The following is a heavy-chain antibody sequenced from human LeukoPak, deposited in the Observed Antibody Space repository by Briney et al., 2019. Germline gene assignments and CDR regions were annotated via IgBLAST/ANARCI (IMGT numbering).Heavy chain of an antibody. Sequence: GGSLRLSCAASGFTVSSNYMSWVRQAPGKGLEWVSVIYSGGSTYYADSVKGRFTIPRDNSKNTLYLQMNSLRAEDTAVYYCAREAPFYCSSTSCYGGGWFDPWGQGTLVTVSS. V-gene: IGHV3-66*02. CDR2: IYSGGST. CDR3: AREAPFYCSSTSCYGGGWFDP. CDR1: GFTVSSNY. J-gene: IGHJ5*02. D-gene: IGHD2-2*01.